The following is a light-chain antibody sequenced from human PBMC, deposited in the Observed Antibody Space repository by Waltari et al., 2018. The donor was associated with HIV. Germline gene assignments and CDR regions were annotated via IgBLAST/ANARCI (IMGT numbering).Light chain of an antibody. Sequence: YELTQPRSVAVSPGQTASITCSANQLGDKYVSWYQQKPGQSPVLVIYPDNKRPSGIPERYSASLSWNTATLTISGTLPRDEADYYCQTWDRPTVIFGGGTKLTV. J-gene: IGLJ2*01. CDR1: QLGDKY. CDR3: QTWDRPTVI. V-gene: IGLV3-1*01. CDR2: PDN.